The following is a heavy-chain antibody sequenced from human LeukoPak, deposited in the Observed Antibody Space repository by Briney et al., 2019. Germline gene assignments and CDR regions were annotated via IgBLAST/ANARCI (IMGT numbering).Heavy chain of an antibody. CDR2: ICGSGGST. Sequence: GGSLRLSCAASGFTFSSYAMSWVRQAPGKGLEWVSAICGSGGSTYYADSVKGRFTISRDNSKNTLYLQMNSLRAEDTAVYYCAKGKGYSYGQGYFDYWGQGTLVTVSS. V-gene: IGHV3-23*01. CDR3: AKGKGYSYGQGYFDY. D-gene: IGHD5-18*01. J-gene: IGHJ4*02. CDR1: GFTFSSYA.